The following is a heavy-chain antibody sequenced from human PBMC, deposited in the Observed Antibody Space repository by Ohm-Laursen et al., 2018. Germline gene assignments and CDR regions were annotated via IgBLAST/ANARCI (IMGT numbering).Heavy chain of an antibody. J-gene: IGHJ4*02. V-gene: IGHV3-74*01. CDR2: IDSDGSST. CDR1: GFTFNNYW. D-gene: IGHD4-23*01. Sequence: SLRLSCAASGFTFNNYWMHWVRQAPGKGLVWVSRIDSDGSSTDYADSVKGRFTISRDNAKNTLYLQMNSLRAEDTAVYFCVRDSGGNGDSWGQGTLVTVSS. CDR3: VRDSGGNGDS.